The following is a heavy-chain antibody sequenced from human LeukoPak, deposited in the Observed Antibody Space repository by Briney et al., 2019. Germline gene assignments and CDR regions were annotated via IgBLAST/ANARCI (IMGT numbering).Heavy chain of an antibody. CDR1: GFPFGRYW. Sequence: PGGSLRLSCAASGFPFGRYWMRWVRHAPGKGLVWVSHISNDGDRTTYAASVKGQFTISRDKAKNTLYMQMDSLRAEDTAVYYCACQTTYDPYYMDVWGKGTTVSVSS. V-gene: IGHV3-74*01. D-gene: IGHD1/OR15-1a*01. J-gene: IGHJ6*03. CDR2: ISNDGDRT. CDR3: ACQTTYDPYYMDV.